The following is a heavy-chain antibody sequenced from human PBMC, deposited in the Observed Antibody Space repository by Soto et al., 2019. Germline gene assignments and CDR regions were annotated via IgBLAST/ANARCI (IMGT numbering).Heavy chain of an antibody. CDR1: GGSISSYY. CDR2: IYYSGST. V-gene: IGHV4-59*01. Sequence: PSETLSLTCTVSGGSISSYYWSWIRQPPGKGLEWIGYIYYSGSTSYHPSLKSRVTMSVDTSKNQFSLKLTSVNTADTAIYYCTRGGDPYKTGHWGQGTLVTVSS. CDR3: TRGGDPYKTGH. J-gene: IGHJ4*02. D-gene: IGHD2-21*01.